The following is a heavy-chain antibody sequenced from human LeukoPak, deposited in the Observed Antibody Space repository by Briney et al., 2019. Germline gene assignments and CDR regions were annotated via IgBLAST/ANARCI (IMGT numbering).Heavy chain of an antibody. Sequence: PSETLSLTCTVSGGSINSYYWSWIRQPPGKGLEWIGYIYYIGSTNYNPSLKSRVTISVDTSKNQFSLRLTSVTAADTAVYYCARLGSYQDHWGQGTLVTVSS. V-gene: IGHV4-59*08. CDR3: ARLGSYQDH. J-gene: IGHJ4*02. D-gene: IGHD1-26*01. CDR2: IYYIGST. CDR1: GGSINSYY.